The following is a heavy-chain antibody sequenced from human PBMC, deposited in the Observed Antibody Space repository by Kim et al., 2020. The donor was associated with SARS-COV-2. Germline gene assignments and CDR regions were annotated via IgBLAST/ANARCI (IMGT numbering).Heavy chain of an antibody. Sequence: SETLSLTCAVYGGSFSGYYWSWIRQPPGKGLEWIGEINHSGSTNYNPSLKSRVTISVDTSKNQFSLKLSSVTAADTAVYYCARSYYGMDVWGQGTTVTVSS. CDR3: ARSYYGMDV. CDR2: INHSGST. CDR1: GGSFSGYY. J-gene: IGHJ6*02. V-gene: IGHV4-34*01.